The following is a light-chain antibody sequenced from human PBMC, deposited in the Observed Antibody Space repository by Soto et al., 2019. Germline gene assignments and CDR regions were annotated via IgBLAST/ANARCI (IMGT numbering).Light chain of an antibody. V-gene: IGKV2-30*01. CDR1: QSLVYSDGNTY. CDR2: KVS. CDR3: MQGTHQTRIP. J-gene: IGKJ2*01. Sequence: DVVMTQSPLSLPVTLGQPASISCRSSQSLVYSDGNTYLNWFQQRPGQSPRRLIYKVSNRDSGVPDRLSSSGSGTDFTLKISRVEAEDVGVYYCMQGTHQTRIPFGQGTKLEIK.